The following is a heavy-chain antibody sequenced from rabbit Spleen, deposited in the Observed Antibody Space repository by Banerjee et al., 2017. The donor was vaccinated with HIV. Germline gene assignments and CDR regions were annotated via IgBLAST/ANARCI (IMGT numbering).Heavy chain of an antibody. CDR3: AREKSGNYGYDL. CDR2: IWTGSAGA. D-gene: IGHD6-1*01. Sequence: QEQLVESGGGLVQPGASLTLTCTASGFSFSSGYDTCWVRQAPGKGLEWIGYIWTGSAGAWYASWAKGRFTCSKTSSTTVTLQMTRLTAADTATYFCAREKSGNYGYDLWGPGTLVTVS. V-gene: IGHV1S45*01. J-gene: IGHJ4*01. CDR1: GFSFSSGYD.